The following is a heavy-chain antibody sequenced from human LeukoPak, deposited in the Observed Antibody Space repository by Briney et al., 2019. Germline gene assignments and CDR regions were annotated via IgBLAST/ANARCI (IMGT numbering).Heavy chain of an antibody. CDR1: GGTFSSYA. CDR2: IIPIFGTA. D-gene: IGHD2-2*01. CDR3: ARGYCSSTSCYYYYYMDV. V-gene: IGHV1-69*05. J-gene: IGHJ6*03. Sequence: ASVKVSCKASGGTFSSYAISWVRQAPGQGLEWMGGIIPIFGTANYAQNFQGRVTITTDESTSKAYMELSSLRSEDTAVYYCARGYCSSTSCYYYYYMDVWGKGTTVTVSS.